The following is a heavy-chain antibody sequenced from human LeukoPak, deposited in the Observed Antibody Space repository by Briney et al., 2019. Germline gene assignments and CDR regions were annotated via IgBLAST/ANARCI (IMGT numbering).Heavy chain of an antibody. D-gene: IGHD2-8*01. CDR3: ARAVLATKSEHWFDS. V-gene: IGHV4-38-2*02. CDR2: FYHGGST. CDR1: GYSISTGYY. Sequence: SETLSLTCTVSGYSISTGYYWDWIRQPPGKGLEWIGTFYHGGSTYYNSSLKSRVTISVDTSKNQFSLNLSSVTAADTAMYYCARAVLATKSEHWFDSWGQGTLVTVSS. J-gene: IGHJ5*01.